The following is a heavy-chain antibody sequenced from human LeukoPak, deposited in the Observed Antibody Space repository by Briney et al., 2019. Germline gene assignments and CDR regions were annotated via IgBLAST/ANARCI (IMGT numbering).Heavy chain of an antibody. Sequence: PSETLSLTCTVSGYSISSGYLWCWIRQPPGKGLEWIGTIDGSGSSYYNPSLKSRLTISVDTSRNQFSLKMTSVTAADTAVYYCARGPHNCSGDRCYSRWFDPWGQGTLVIVSS. CDR1: GYSISSGYL. CDR2: IDGSGSS. CDR3: ARGPHNCSGDRCYSRWFDP. V-gene: IGHV4-38-2*02. J-gene: IGHJ5*02. D-gene: IGHD2-15*01.